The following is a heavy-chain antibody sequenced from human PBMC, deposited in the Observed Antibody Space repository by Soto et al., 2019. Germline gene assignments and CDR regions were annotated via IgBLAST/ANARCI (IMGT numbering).Heavy chain of an antibody. J-gene: IGHJ4*02. CDR1: GGSVSSGSYY. Sequence: SETLSLTCTVSGGSVSSGSYYWSWIRQPPGKGLEWIGYIYYSGSTNYNPSLKSRVTISVDTSKNQFSLKLSSVTAADTAVYYCARLGDSSGYCDYWGQGTLVTVSS. D-gene: IGHD3-22*01. CDR3: ARLGDSSGYCDY. CDR2: IYYSGST. V-gene: IGHV4-61*01.